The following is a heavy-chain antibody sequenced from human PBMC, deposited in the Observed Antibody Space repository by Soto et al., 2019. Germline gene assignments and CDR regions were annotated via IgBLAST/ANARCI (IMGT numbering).Heavy chain of an antibody. CDR1: GFTFSSHG. Sequence: QPGGSLRLSCAASGFTFSSHGMIWVRQAPGKGLEWVSYISSTSSTKSYADSVKGRFTISRDNAKNSLYLQMNSLRDEDTAVYYCARRITMVRGPYYYYGMDVWGQGTTVTVSS. CDR3: ARRITMVRGPYYYYGMDV. CDR2: ISSTSSTK. V-gene: IGHV3-48*02. D-gene: IGHD3-10*01. J-gene: IGHJ6*02.